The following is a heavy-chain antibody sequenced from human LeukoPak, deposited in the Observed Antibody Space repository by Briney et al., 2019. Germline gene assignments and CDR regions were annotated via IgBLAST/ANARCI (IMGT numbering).Heavy chain of an antibody. V-gene: IGHV4-59*01. Sequence: SETLSLTCTVSSGSISTYYWSWIRQAPGKGLEWIGYIYHRGSANYNPSLKSRVAISLDTSKNQFSLKLTSVTAADTAVYYCARGGDYYTSGSYLGYWGQGTLVTVSS. D-gene: IGHD3-10*01. CDR3: ARGGDYYTSGSYLGY. J-gene: IGHJ4*02. CDR1: SGSISTYY. CDR2: IYHRGSA.